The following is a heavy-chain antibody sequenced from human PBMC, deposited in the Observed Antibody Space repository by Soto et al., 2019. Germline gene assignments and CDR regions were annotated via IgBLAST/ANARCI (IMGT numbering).Heavy chain of an antibody. CDR3: ARIGGYHGPLDY. D-gene: IGHD6-25*01. J-gene: IGHJ4*02. CDR1: GVSISSYF. V-gene: IGHV4-59*01. Sequence: SETLSLTCSVSGVSISSYFWSWIRQAPGRGLEWIGYTYHRGSTNYSPSLKSRVAISLDTSENQFSLKVNSVTAADTAVYYCARIGGYHGPLDYWGQGTPVTV. CDR2: TYHRGST.